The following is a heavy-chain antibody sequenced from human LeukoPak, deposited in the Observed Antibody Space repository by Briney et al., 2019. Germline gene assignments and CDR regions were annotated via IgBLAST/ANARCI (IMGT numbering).Heavy chain of an antibody. Sequence: SETLSLTCTVSGGSISSGGYYWSWIRQLPGKGLEWIGYIYHSGTTYYNPSLKSRVTISVDRSKNQFSLRLSSVTAADTAVYYCARGCTGGSCYSHTLDYWAQGTLVTVSS. CDR1: GGSISSGGYY. J-gene: IGHJ4*02. D-gene: IGHD2-15*01. CDR3: ARGCTGGSCYSHTLDY. CDR2: IYHSGTT. V-gene: IGHV4-30-2*01.